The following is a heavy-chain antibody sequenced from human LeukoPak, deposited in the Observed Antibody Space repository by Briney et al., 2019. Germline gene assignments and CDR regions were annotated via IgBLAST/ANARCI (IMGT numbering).Heavy chain of an antibody. V-gene: IGHV3-23*01. CDR1: GFTFSSLA. CDR3: AKRLAHTGFDY. Sequence: GGSLRLSCAASGFTFSSLAMSWVRQAPGKGLEWASTISGSGGGTYYADSVKGRFTISRDNSKNTLYLQMNSLRAEDTAVYYCAKRLAHTGFDYWGQGTLVTVSS. D-gene: IGHD2-21*01. CDR2: ISGSGGGT. J-gene: IGHJ4*02.